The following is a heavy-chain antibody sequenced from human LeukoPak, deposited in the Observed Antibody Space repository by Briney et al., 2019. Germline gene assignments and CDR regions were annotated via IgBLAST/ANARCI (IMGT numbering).Heavy chain of an antibody. V-gene: IGHV3-20*04. Sequence: GGSLRLSCAASGLTFDDYGMSWVRQAPGKGLEWVSGINWNGGSTGYADSVKGRFTISRDNAKNSLYLQMNSLRAEDTALYYCARRFPDYCDSSGIDYWGQGTLVTVSS. CDR2: INWNGGST. CDR3: ARRFPDYCDSSGIDY. D-gene: IGHD3-22*01. CDR1: GLTFDDYG. J-gene: IGHJ4*02.